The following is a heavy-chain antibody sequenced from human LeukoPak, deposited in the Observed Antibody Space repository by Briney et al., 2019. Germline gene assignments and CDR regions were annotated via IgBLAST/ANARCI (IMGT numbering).Heavy chain of an antibody. J-gene: IGHJ4*02. CDR1: GFTFSSYS. CDR3: ARVAGYCSSTSCSADY. CDR2: ISSSSSYI. V-gene: IGHV3-21*01. Sequence: PGGSLRLSCAASGFTFSSYSMNWVRQAPGKGLEWVSSISSSSSYIYYADSVKGRFTISRDNAKNSLYLQMNSLRAEDTAVYYCARVAGYCSSTSCSADYWGQGTLVTVSS. D-gene: IGHD2-2*01.